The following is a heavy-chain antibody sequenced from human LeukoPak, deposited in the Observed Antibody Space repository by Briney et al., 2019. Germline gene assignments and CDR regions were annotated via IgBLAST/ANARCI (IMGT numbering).Heavy chain of an antibody. CDR3: VKGDDYGDY. V-gene: IGHV3-43*02. J-gene: IGHJ4*02. CDR1: GITFEDYA. Sequence: GGSLRLSCVVSGITFEDYAMHWVRQVPGKGVEWVSLISGDASGTYYADSVKGRFTISRDNSKNSLYLQMNSLRSEDAALYYCVKGDDYGDYWGQGTLVTVSS. CDR2: ISGDASGT.